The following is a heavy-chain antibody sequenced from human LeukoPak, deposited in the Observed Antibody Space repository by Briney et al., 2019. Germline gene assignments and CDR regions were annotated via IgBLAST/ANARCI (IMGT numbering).Heavy chain of an antibody. CDR3: ASSRYYYDSSGYYWNFNWFDP. CDR1: GGSISSYY. Sequence: SETLSLTCTVSGGSISSYYWSWIRQPPGKGLEWIGYIYYSGSTNYNPSLKSRATISVDTSKNQFSLKLSSVTAADTAAYYCASSRYYYDSSGYYWNFNWFDPWGQGTLVTVSS. V-gene: IGHV4-59*01. J-gene: IGHJ5*02. CDR2: IYYSGST. D-gene: IGHD3-22*01.